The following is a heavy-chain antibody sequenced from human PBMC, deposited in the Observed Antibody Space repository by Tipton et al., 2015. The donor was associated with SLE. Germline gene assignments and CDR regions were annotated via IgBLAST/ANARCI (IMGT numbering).Heavy chain of an antibody. CDR1: GGSISSHY. V-gene: IGHV4-59*11. D-gene: IGHD1-7*01. Sequence: TLSLTCTVSGGSISSHYWNWIRQPPGKGLEWIGYIYYSGSTNYNPSLKSRVTISVDTSKNQFSLKLSSVTAADTAVYYCARGGVDWNYYFDYWGQGTLVTVSS. J-gene: IGHJ4*02. CDR3: ARGGVDWNYYFDY. CDR2: IYYSGST.